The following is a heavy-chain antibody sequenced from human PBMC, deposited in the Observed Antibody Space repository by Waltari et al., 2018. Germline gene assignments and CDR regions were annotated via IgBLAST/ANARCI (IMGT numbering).Heavy chain of an antibody. CDR1: GGTFSSYA. CDR2: IIPIFGTA. Sequence: QVQLVQSGAEVKKPGSSVKVSCKASGGTFSSYAISWVRQAPGQGLEWMGGIIPIFGTANYAQKFQGRVTITADESTSTAYMELSSLRAEDTALYYCAKDIAPGRWELLKSYFDYWGQGTLVTVSS. V-gene: IGHV1-69*01. D-gene: IGHD1-26*01. J-gene: IGHJ4*02. CDR3: AKDIAPGRWELLKSYFDY.